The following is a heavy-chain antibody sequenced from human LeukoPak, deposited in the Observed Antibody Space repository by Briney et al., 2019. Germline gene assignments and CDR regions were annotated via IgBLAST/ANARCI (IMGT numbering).Heavy chain of an antibody. D-gene: IGHD1-20*01. V-gene: IGHV3-30-3*01. Sequence: GGSLRLTCAASGFTFSNYAMHWVRQAPGEGLEWVAIISYDGSNKYYADSVKGRFTISRDNSKNSLYLQMNSLRAEDTAVYYCARRRYNWNAIDYWGQGTLVTVSS. CDR3: ARRRYNWNAIDY. J-gene: IGHJ4*02. CDR2: ISYDGSNK. CDR1: GFTFSNYA.